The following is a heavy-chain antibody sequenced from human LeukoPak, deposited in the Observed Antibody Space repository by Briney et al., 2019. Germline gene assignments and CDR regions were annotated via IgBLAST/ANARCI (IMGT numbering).Heavy chain of an antibody. CDR1: GFTFISYW. J-gene: IGHJ6*02. V-gene: IGHV3-74*01. CDR3: ARDPYSSSWSYGMDV. Sequence: GGSLRLSCAASGFTFISYWMYWVRQAPGKGLVWVSRINSDGGSTTYAESVKGRFTISRDNAKNTLSLQMNSLRAEDTAVYFCARDPYSSSWSYGMDVWGQGTAVTVSS. CDR2: INSDGGST. D-gene: IGHD6-13*01.